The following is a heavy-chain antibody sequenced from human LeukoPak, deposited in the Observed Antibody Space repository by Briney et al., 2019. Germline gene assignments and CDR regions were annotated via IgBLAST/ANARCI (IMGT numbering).Heavy chain of an antibody. CDR1: GYTFTSYD. J-gene: IGHJ5*02. CDR3: ARRAGCSSTSCPNWFDP. CDR2: MNPNSGNT. V-gene: IGHV1-8*01. D-gene: IGHD2-2*01. Sequence: ASVKVSCKASGYTFTSYDINWVRPATGQGLEWMGWMNPNSGNTGYAQKFQGRVTMTRNTSISTAYMELSSLRSEDTAVYYCARRAGCSSTSCPNWFDPWGQGTLVTVSS.